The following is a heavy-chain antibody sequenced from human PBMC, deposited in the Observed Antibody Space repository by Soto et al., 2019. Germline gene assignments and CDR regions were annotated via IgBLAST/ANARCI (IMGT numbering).Heavy chain of an antibody. D-gene: IGHD4-17*01. Sequence: GGSLRLSCAASGFTFSSYSMNWVRQAPGKGLEWVSYISSSSSTIYYADSVKGRFTISRDNAKNSLYLQMNSLRAEDTAVYYCARGGTDYGDSRRFDYWGQGTLVTVSS. CDR3: ARGGTDYGDSRRFDY. J-gene: IGHJ4*02. V-gene: IGHV3-48*01. CDR2: ISSSSSTI. CDR1: GFTFSSYS.